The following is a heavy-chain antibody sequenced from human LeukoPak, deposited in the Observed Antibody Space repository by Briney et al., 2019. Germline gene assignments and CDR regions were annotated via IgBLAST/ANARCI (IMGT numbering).Heavy chain of an antibody. CDR2: ISGSGGST. CDR3: AKAMVRGVMRGGPFGY. D-gene: IGHD3-10*01. Sequence: GGSLRLSCAASGFTFSSYAMSWVRQAPGKGLEWVSAISGSGGSTYYADSVKGRFTISRDNSKNTLYLQMNSLRAEDTAVYYCAKAMVRGVMRGGPFGYWGQGTLVTVSS. CDR1: GFTFSSYA. V-gene: IGHV3-23*01. J-gene: IGHJ4*02.